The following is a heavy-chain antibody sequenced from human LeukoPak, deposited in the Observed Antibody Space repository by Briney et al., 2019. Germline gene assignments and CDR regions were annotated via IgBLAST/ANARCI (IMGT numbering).Heavy chain of an antibody. D-gene: IGHD2-2*01. J-gene: IGHJ4*02. CDR3: ARLADCSSSSCRSFDY. Sequence: ASVNVSCKASGYPFTGYYLHWVRPAPGQGLEWMGWINPNSGFTNYAQKFQGRVAMTRDTSISTAYMELSRLRSDDTAVYYCARLADCSSSSCRSFDYWGQGTLVTVSS. CDR1: GYPFTGYY. V-gene: IGHV1-2*02. CDR2: INPNSGFT.